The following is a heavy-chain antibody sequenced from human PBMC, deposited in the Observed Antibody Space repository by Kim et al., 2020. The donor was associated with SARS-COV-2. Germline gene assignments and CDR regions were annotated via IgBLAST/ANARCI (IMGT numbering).Heavy chain of an antibody. V-gene: IGHV4-34*01. Sequence: SETLSLTCAVYGGSFSGYYWSWIRQPPGKGLEWIGEINHSGSTNYNPSLKSRVTISVDTSKNQFSLKLSSVTAADTAVYYCARVTFGPLEGFLEWLVLGYPRGPKSVYWFDPWGQGTLVTVSS. D-gene: IGHD3-3*01. J-gene: IGHJ5*02. CDR1: GGSFSGYY. CDR3: ARVTFGPLEGFLEWLVLGYPRGPKSVYWFDP. CDR2: INHSGST.